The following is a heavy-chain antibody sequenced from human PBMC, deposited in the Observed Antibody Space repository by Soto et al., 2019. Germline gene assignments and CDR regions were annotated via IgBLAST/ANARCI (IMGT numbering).Heavy chain of an antibody. J-gene: IGHJ4*02. CDR2: IIPIFGTA. CDR1: GGTFSSYA. Sequence: QVQLVQSGAEVKKPGSSVKGSCKASGGTFSSYAISWVRQAPGQGLDWMGGIIPIFGTANYAQKFQGRVTITADESTSTDYMELSSLRSEDTAVYYCATDVDTAMGYQWDYWGQGTLVTVSS. V-gene: IGHV1-69*01. D-gene: IGHD5-18*01. CDR3: ATDVDTAMGYQWDY.